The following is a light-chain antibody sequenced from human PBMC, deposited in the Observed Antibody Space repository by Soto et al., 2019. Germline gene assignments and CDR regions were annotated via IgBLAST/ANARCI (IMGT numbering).Light chain of an antibody. Sequence: QRALTHPVSGTGAPGGGITISNTGTISDVGSYNLVSWYQQHPGKAPKLMIYEVSKRPSGVSNRFSGSKSGNTASLTISGLQAEDEADYYCCSYAGSSTFVYVFGTVTKVTVL. V-gene: IGLV2-23*02. CDR2: EVS. J-gene: IGLJ1*01. CDR3: CSYAGSSTFVYV. CDR1: ISDVGSYNL.